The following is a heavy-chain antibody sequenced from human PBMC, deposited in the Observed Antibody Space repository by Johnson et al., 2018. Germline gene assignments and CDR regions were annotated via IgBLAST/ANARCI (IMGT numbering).Heavy chain of an antibody. CDR1: GFTFGDYA. CDR2: IRSKAYGGTT. V-gene: IGHV3-49*05. CDR3: TRDRGPHRVVVRPGDV. Sequence: VQLVQSGGGLVKPGRSLRLSCTASGFTFGDYAMSWFRQAPGKELEWVGFIRSKAYGGTTEYAASVKGRFTIPRDDSKSIAYLQRNSLKTEDTAVYYCTRDRGPHRVVVRPGDVWGQGTTVTVSS. D-gene: IGHD2-21*01. J-gene: IGHJ6*02.